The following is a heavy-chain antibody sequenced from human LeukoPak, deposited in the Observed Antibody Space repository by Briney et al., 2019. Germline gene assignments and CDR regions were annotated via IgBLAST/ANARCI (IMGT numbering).Heavy chain of an antibody. Sequence: GGSLRLSCAASGFTFSRYDMHWVRQAAGKGLEWVSAITIAGDTYYPGSVKGRFTISRENAKNSLYLQMNSLRAGDTAVYYCARTTVTTGPYWYFDLWGRGTLVTVPS. CDR3: ARTTVTTGPYWYFDL. J-gene: IGHJ2*01. V-gene: IGHV3-13*01. D-gene: IGHD4-17*01. CDR2: ITIAGDT. CDR1: GFTFSRYD.